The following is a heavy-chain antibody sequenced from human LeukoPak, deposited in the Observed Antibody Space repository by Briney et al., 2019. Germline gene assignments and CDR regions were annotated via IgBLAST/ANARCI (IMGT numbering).Heavy chain of an antibody. Sequence: GGSLRLSCTASGFTFGDYAMNWVRQAPGKGLEWVGFTRSKTYGGTTEYAASVKGRFTISRDDSKSIAYLQMNSLKTEDTAVYYCTRAYGTSSSVYYFDHWGQGILVTVSS. CDR2: TRSKTYGGTT. CDR1: GFTFGDYA. V-gene: IGHV3-49*04. J-gene: IGHJ4*02. CDR3: TRAYGTSSSVYYFDH. D-gene: IGHD6-6*01.